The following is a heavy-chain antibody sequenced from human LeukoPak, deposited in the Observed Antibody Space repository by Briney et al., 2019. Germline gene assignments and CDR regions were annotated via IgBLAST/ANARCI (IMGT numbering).Heavy chain of an antibody. V-gene: IGHV3-30-3*01. CDR1: GFTFSSYA. J-gene: IGHJ5*02. CDR2: ISYDGSNK. D-gene: IGHD2/OR15-2a*01. CDR3: AKGPLIRANWFDP. Sequence: GGSLRLSCAASGFTFSSYAMHWVRQAPGKGLEWVAVISYDGSNKYYADSVKGRFTISRDNSKNTLYLQMNSLRAEDTAVYYCAKGPLIRANWFDPWGQGTLVTVSS.